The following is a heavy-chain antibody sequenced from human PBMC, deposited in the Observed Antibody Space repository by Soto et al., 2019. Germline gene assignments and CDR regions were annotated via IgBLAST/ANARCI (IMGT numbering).Heavy chain of an antibody. J-gene: IGHJ3*02. CDR1: GYPFTNSG. Sequence: QAQLVQSGAELKKPGASVKVSCKASGYPFTNSGISWVRQAPGQGLEWMGWISAYNGNTNYAQNLQGRVSMTTDTSTSTAYLESRTLTSDGTAVYFCATDTMSGSEAFDIWGQGTLVNVSS. CDR3: ATDTMSGSEAFDI. CDR2: ISAYNGNT. V-gene: IGHV1-18*01. D-gene: IGHD3-3*01.